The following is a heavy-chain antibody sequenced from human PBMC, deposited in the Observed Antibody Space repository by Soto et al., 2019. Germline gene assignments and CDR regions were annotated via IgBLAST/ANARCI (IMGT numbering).Heavy chain of an antibody. CDR2: INSDGSTI. D-gene: IGHD5-18*01. Sequence: EVQLVESGGGLVQPGGSLRLSCAASGFTFSSCWLHWVRQAPGKGLVWVSRINSDGSTINYADSVKGRFTVSRDNANNTLYLQMNSLRAEDKSVYYCARGYGEISTSTIGCWGQVTLVTVSS. CDR3: ARGYGEISTSTIGC. CDR1: GFTFSSCW. J-gene: IGHJ4*02. V-gene: IGHV3-74*01.